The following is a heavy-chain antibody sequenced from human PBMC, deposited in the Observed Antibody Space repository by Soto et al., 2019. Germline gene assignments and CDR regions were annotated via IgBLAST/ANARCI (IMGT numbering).Heavy chain of an antibody. CDR3: AHNRYCTSSSCRRTDSFDV. J-gene: IGHJ3*01. CDR2: IYWDDDK. V-gene: IGHV2-5*02. Sequence: QITLKESGPTLVKPTQTLTLTCTFSGFSLSTSSVGVAWIRQPPGKALDWLALIYWDDDKVYSPSLKNRLAITKDTSKNQVVLTMTNLDPVDTATYFCAHNRYCTSSSCRRTDSFDVWGQGTMVTVSS. D-gene: IGHD2-2*01. CDR1: GFSLSTSSVG.